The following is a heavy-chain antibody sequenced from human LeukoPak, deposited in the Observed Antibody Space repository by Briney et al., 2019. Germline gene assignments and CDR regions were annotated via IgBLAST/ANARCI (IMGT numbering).Heavy chain of an antibody. CDR1: GGSITSYY. CDR3: ARGGGYASPIGY. V-gene: IGHV4-59*01. Sequence: SETLSLTCTVSGGSITSYYWTWIRQPPGKGLEWIGYIYYSGSTSYNPPLKSRVTISVDTSKNQFSLKLSSVTAADTAVYYCARGGGYASPIGYWGQGALVTVSS. J-gene: IGHJ4*02. CDR2: IYYSGST. D-gene: IGHD5-12*01.